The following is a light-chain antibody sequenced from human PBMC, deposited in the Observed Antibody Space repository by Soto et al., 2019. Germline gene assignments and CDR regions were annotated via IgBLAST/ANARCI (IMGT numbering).Light chain of an antibody. V-gene: IGKV3-20*01. CDR2: DAS. J-gene: IGKJ1*01. CDR3: QQYGSSPGT. Sequence: EIVLTQSPDTLSLSPGERATLSCWASHSVTTHLAWFQQRPGQTPRLLIYDASTRAPGIPARFSGSGSGTDFTLTISRLESEDFAVYYCQQYGSSPGTFGQGTKVDIK. CDR1: HSVTTH.